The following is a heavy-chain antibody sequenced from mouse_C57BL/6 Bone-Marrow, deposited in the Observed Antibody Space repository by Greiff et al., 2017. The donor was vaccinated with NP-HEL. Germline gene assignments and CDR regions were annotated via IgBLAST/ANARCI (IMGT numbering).Heavy chain of an antibody. CDR2: INPNNGGT. D-gene: IGHD3-2*02. CDR1: GYTFTDYN. CDR3: ARRDSSGPYYAMDY. J-gene: IGHJ4*01. V-gene: IGHV1-18*01. Sequence: VQLKQSGPELVKPGASVKIPCKASGYTFTDYNMDWVKQSHGKSLEWIGDINPNNGGTIYNQKFKGKATLTVDTSSSTAYMELRSLTSEDTAVYYCARRDSSGPYYAMDYWGQGTSVTVSS.